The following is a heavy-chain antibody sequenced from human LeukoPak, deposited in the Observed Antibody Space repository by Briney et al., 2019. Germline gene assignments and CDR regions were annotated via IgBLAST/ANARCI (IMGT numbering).Heavy chain of an antibody. CDR3: ARGAPGY. CDR1: GGSFSGYS. CDR2: INHSGSN. Sequence: SETLSLTCAVYGGSFSGYSWSWIRQPPGKGLEWIGEINHSGSNNYNPSLKSRLTISVDTSKNQFSLKLSSVTAADTAVYYCARGAPGYWGQGTLVTVSS. V-gene: IGHV4-34*01. J-gene: IGHJ4*02.